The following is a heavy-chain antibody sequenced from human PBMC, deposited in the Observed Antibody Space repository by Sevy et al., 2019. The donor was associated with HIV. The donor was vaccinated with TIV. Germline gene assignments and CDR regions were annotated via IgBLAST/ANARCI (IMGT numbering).Heavy chain of an antibody. CDR1: GFTFSDYY. V-gene: IGHV3-11*06. CDR2: ISSSSSYT. Sequence: GGSLRLSCAASGFTFSDYYMSWIRQAPGKGLEWISYISSSSSYTNYADSVKGRFTSSRDNAKNSLYLQMNSLRAEDTAVYYCARDPYYDFWSGYHKGSGMDVWGQGTTVTVSS. CDR3: ARDPYYDFWSGYHKGSGMDV. J-gene: IGHJ6*02. D-gene: IGHD3-3*01.